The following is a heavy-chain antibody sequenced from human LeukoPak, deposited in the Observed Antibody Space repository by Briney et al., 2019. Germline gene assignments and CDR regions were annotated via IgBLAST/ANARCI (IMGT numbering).Heavy chain of an antibody. J-gene: IGHJ5*02. CDR3: ARDHDYDFWSGQGYGYNWFDP. D-gene: IGHD3-3*01. Sequence: ASVKVSCKASGYTFTSYDINWVRQATGQGLEWMGWMNPNSGNTGYAQKFQGRVTMTRDTSISTAYMELSRLRSDDTAVYYCARDHDYDFWSGQGYGYNWFDPWGQGTLVTVSS. CDR1: GYTFTSYD. V-gene: IGHV1-8*02. CDR2: MNPNSGNT.